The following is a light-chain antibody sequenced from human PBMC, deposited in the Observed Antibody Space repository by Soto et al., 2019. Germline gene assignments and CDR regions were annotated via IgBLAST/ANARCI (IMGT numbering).Light chain of an antibody. J-gene: IGKJ4*01. CDR2: GAS. V-gene: IGKV3-15*01. CDR3: QQYNNWPPVS. CDR1: QSVTSN. Sequence: EIVMTQSPATLSVSPGERATLSCRASQSVTSNLAWYQQKPGQAPRPLIHGASTRATGIPARFSGSGSGTDFTLTISSLQSEDFAVYYCQQYNNWPPVSFGGGTKVEIK.